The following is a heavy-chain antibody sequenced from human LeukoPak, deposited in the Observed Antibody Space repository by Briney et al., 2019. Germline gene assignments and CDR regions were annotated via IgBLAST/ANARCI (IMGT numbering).Heavy chain of an antibody. CDR2: ISSDGSNK. CDR3: ARDISWRDIYGPDH. CDR1: RFTFSNHG. V-gene: IGHV3-30*03. D-gene: IGHD5-18*01. Sequence: GGSLRLSCAASRFTFSNHGMHWVRQAPGKGLEWVATISSDGSNKYYADSVKGRFTISRDNSKNTLYLQMNSLRPEDTAVFYCARDISWRDIYGPDHWGQGTLVSVSS. J-gene: IGHJ4*02.